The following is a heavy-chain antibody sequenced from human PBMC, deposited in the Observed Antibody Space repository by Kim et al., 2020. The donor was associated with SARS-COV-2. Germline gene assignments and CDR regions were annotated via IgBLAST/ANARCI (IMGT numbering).Heavy chain of an antibody. J-gene: IGHJ4*02. Sequence: SRQSLVTISVDTSKNQFSLKLSSVTAADTAVYYCARGVGDYYDSSGRSDYWGQGTLVTVSS. V-gene: IGHV4-34*01. D-gene: IGHD3-22*01. CDR3: ARGVGDYYDSSGRSDY.